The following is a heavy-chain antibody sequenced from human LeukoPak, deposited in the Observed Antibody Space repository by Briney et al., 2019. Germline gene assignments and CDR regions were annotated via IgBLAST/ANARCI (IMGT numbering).Heavy chain of an antibody. V-gene: IGHV1-18*01. Sequence: ASVKVSCKASGYTIRNSGVTWVRQAPGQGLEWMGCINPYNGNTNYAQMFQGRVTMSTDTSTNTASMELRSLRSDDTAVYYCASGFYYYYMDVWGKGTTVTVSS. J-gene: IGHJ6*03. CDR3: ASGFYYYYMDV. CDR1: GYTIRNSG. CDR2: INPYNGNT.